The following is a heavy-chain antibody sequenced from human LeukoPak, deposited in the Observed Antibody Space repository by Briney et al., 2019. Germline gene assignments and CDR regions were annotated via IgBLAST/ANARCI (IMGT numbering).Heavy chain of an antibody. D-gene: IGHD1-20*01. V-gene: IGHV1-69*04. CDR1: GGTFSSYA. Sequence: SVKVSCKASGGTFSSYAISWVRQAPGQGLEWMGRIIHILGIANYVQKFQDRVTITSDKSTSTAYMELSSLRAEDTAVYYCARDYLTKYNWNEGSYFDYWGQGTLATVSS. J-gene: IGHJ4*02. CDR3: ARDYLTKYNWNEGSYFDY. CDR2: IIHILGIA.